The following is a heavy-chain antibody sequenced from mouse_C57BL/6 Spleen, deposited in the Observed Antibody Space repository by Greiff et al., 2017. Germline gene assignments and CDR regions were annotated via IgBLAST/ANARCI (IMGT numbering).Heavy chain of an antibody. CDR1: GYTFTSYW. V-gene: IGHV1-7*01. CDR2: INPSSGYT. CDR3: ASSYYGNYYFDY. Sequence: QVQLQQSGAELAKPGASVKLSCKASGYTFTSYWMHWVKQRPGQGLEWIGYINPSSGYTKYNQKFKDKATLTADKSSSTAYRQLSSLTYEDSAVYYCASSYYGNYYFDYWGQGTTLTVSS. D-gene: IGHD2-10*01. J-gene: IGHJ2*01.